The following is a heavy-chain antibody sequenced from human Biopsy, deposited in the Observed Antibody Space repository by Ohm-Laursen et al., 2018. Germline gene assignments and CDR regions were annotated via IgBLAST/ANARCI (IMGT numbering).Heavy chain of an antibody. J-gene: IGHJ2*01. V-gene: IGHV4-4*07. CDR2: IYNTGST. Sequence: GTLSLTCTVSSGFISTYYWNWIRQPAGKALEGIGRIYNTGSTNYNPSLQIRVTMSVDTSKNQFSLKMSSVTAADTAVYYCARGRGYYSDRTVPGYFDLWGRGTLVTVSS. CDR1: SGFISTYY. CDR3: ARGRGYYSDRTVPGYFDL. D-gene: IGHD3-22*01.